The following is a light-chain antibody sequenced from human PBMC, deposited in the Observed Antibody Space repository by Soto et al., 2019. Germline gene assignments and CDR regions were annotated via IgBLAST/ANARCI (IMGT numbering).Light chain of an antibody. CDR3: QHYNSYSEA. J-gene: IGKJ1*01. CDR2: DAS. V-gene: IGKV1-5*01. CDR1: QSVGTW. Sequence: DVQMTQSPSTLSASVGDRVTVTCRASQSVGTWLDWYQQKPGRAHNLLIYDASTLASAVPSRFSGSGSGTEFTLTISSLQPDDFATYYCQHYNSYSEAFGQGTKV.